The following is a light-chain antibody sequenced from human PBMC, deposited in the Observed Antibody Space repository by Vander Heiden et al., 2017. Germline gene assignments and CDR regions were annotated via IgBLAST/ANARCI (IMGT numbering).Light chain of an antibody. J-gene: IGKJ1*01. CDR3: QQRCNWPPVT. V-gene: IGKV3-11*01. CDR1: QSVSSY. Sequence: IVLTHSPATLSLSPGERATLSCRASQSVSSYLAWYQQKPGQAPRLLIYDASNRATGIPARFSGSGSGTDFTLTISSLEPEDFAIYYCQQRCNWPPVTFGQGTKVEIK. CDR2: DAS.